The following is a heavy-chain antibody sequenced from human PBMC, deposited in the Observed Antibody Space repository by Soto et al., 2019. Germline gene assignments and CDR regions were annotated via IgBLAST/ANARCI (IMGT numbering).Heavy chain of an antibody. V-gene: IGHV1-46*01. D-gene: IGHD3-16*01. CDR2: INPSGDKT. CDR3: ARDESEYDLAWWFDP. J-gene: IGHJ5*02. CDR1: GCTFTNHW. Sequence: QAQLVQSGPEVKKPGASVRVSCKASGCTFTNHWTQWVRQAPGQGLEWMGVINPSGDKTSYARRFQGRLTLTTDTSTSTVYMELSSLRSDDTAIYYCARDESEYDLAWWFDPWGQGTLVTVSS.